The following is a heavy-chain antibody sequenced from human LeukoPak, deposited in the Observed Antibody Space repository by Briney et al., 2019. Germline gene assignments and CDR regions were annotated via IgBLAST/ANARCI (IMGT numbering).Heavy chain of an antibody. CDR2: IYYSGST. CDR1: GGSISSYY. CDR3: ARGRGHFDY. J-gene: IGHJ4*02. Sequence: SETLSHTCTVSGGSISSYYWSWIRQPPGKGLEWIGYIYYSGSTNYNPSLKSRVTISVDTSKNQFSLKLSSVTAADTAVYYCARGRGHFDYWGQGTLVTVSS. V-gene: IGHV4-59*01.